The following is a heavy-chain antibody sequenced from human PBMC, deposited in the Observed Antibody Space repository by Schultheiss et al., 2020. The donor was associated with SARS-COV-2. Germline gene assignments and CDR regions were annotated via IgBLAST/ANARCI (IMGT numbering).Heavy chain of an antibody. CDR3: ARGRAGYYDSSGYYLY. V-gene: IGHV3-23*01. Sequence: GESLKISCAASGFTFSSYAMSWVRQAPGKGLEWVSAISGSGGSTYYADSVKGRFTISRDNAKNSLYLQMNSLRAEDTAVYYCARGRAGYYDSSGYYLYWGQGTLVTVSS. CDR2: ISGSGGST. D-gene: IGHD3-22*01. CDR1: GFTFSSYA. J-gene: IGHJ4*02.